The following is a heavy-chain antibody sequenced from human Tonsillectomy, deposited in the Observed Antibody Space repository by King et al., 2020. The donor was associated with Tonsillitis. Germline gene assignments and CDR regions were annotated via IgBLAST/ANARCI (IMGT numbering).Heavy chain of an antibody. CDR3: AREVGAKGLAGPFYYSYMDV. Sequence: VQLQESGPGLVKPSETLSLTCVVSGGSISSFYWSWIRQPAGKGLEWIGRIHTSGSTNYNPSLKSRVTMSVDTSKNQFSLKLSSVTAADTAMYYCAREVGAKGLAGPFYYSYMDVWGKGSTVTVSS. CDR2: IHTSGST. J-gene: IGHJ6*03. V-gene: IGHV4-4*07. D-gene: IGHD1-26*01. CDR1: GGSISSFY.